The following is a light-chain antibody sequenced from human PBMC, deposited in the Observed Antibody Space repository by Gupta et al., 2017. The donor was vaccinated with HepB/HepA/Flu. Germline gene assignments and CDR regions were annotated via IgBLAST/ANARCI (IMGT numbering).Light chain of an antibody. Sequence: DIQMTQSPSSLSASVGDRVTITCRASQSISNYVNWYQQKPGKAPNLLISAASSWQSGVPSRFSGSGYGKDLTLTISSRQQEDFASYYCHQSDSNPPLTFGGGTKVDIK. CDR1: QSISNY. V-gene: IGKV1-39*01. J-gene: IGKJ4*01. CDR3: HQSDSNPPLT. CDR2: AAS.